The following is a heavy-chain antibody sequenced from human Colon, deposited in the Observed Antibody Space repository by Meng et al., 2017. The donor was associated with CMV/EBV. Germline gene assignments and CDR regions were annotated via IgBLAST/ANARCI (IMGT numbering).Heavy chain of an antibody. CDR2: IYYSGST. CDR1: GGSISSSSYY. Sequence: TCTVSGGSISSSSYYWGWIRQPPGKGLEWIGSIYYSGSTYYNPSLKSRVTISVDTSKNQFSLKLSSVTAADTAVYYCARQGSSGWLDWGQGTLVTAPQ. D-gene: IGHD6-19*01. J-gene: IGHJ4*02. V-gene: IGHV4-39*01. CDR3: ARQGSSGWLD.